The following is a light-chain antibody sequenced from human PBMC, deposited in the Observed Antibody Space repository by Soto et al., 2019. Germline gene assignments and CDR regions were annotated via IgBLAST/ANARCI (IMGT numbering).Light chain of an antibody. Sequence: QSVLTQPPSASVTPGQRVAISCSGSTSNIGRFPVNWYQQLPGTAPKVLISNDNQRPSGVPDRISGSKSGTSASLAISGLQPEDEADYYCASWDDRLNGVVFGGGTKLTVL. J-gene: IGLJ3*02. CDR2: NDN. V-gene: IGLV1-44*01. CDR1: TSNIGRFP. CDR3: ASWDDRLNGVV.